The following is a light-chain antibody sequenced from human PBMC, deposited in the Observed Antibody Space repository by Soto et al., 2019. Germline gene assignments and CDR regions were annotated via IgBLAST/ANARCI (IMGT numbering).Light chain of an antibody. CDR1: QSVSSSY. V-gene: IGKV3-20*01. J-gene: IGKJ1*01. CDR3: QQYGSSPEWT. Sequence: PGERAALSCRASQSVSSSYLAWYQQKPGQAPRLLIYGASSRATGIPDRFSGSGSGTDFTLTISRLEPEDCALYSCQQYGSSPEWTSGHGTKVDIK. CDR2: GAS.